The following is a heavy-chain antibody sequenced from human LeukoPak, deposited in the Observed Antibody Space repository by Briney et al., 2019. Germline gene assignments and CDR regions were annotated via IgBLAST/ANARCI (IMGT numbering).Heavy chain of an antibody. V-gene: IGHV3-30-3*01. D-gene: IGHD3-10*01. J-gene: IGHJ4*02. Sequence: PGRSLRLSCAASGFTFSSYAMHWVRQAPGKGLEWVAVISYDGSNKYYADSVKGRFTISRDNSKNTLYLQMNSLRAEDTAVYYCARNMVRGVIIRGAFDYWGQGTLVTVSS. CDR1: GFTFSSYA. CDR2: ISYDGSNK. CDR3: ARNMVRGVIIRGAFDY.